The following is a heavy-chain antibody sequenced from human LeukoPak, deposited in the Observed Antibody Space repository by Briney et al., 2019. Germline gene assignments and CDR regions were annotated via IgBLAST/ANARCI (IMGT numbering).Heavy chain of an antibody. V-gene: IGHV3-33*06. CDR2: IWYDGSNK. D-gene: IGHD4-17*01. Sequence: GGSLRLSCAASGFTFSSYGMHWVRQAPGKGLEWVAVIWYDGSNKYYADSVKGRFTISRDDSKNTLYLQMNSLRAEDTAVYYCAKAGRTTVTNPYFDYWGQGTLVTVSS. CDR3: AKAGRTTVTNPYFDY. CDR1: GFTFSSYG. J-gene: IGHJ4*02.